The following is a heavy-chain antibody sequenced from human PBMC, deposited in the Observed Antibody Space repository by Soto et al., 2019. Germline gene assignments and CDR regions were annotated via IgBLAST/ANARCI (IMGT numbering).Heavy chain of an antibody. Sequence: QVQLVQSGAEVKKPGSSVKVSCKASGGTFSSYTISWVRQAPGQGLEWMGRIIPILGIANYAQKFQGRVTISGDKATSTAYMDLSSLRSEDTAVYYCARELVSSGGSGFNYYCYIDVWGKGTTVTVSS. CDR3: ARELVSSGGSGFNYYCYIDV. J-gene: IGHJ6*03. D-gene: IGHD6-19*01. CDR2: IIPILGIA. CDR1: GGTFSSYT. V-gene: IGHV1-69*08.